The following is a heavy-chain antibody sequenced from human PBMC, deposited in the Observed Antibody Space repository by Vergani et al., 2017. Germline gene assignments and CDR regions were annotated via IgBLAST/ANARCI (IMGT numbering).Heavy chain of an antibody. CDR3: ASEPRITMIVVVTHYGMDF. J-gene: IGHJ6*02. D-gene: IGHD3-22*01. CDR1: GGTFSSYA. CDR2: IIPIFGTA. Sequence: QVQLVQSGAEVKKPGSSVKVSCKASGGTFSSYAISWVRQAPGQGLEWMGRIIPIFGTANYAQKFQGRVTITADESTSTAYMELSSLRSEDTAVYYCASEPRITMIVVVTHYGMDFWGQGTTVTVSS. V-gene: IGHV1-69*18.